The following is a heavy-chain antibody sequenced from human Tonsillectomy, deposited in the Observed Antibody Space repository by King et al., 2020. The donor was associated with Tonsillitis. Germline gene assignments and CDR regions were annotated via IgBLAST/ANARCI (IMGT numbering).Heavy chain of an antibody. J-gene: IGHJ4*02. V-gene: IGHV4-30-2*01. CDR1: GGSISSGGYS. CDR2: IYHSGST. CDR3: ARKKVHFDY. Sequence: LQLQESGSGLVKPSQTLSLTCAVSGGSISSGGYSWSWIRQPPGNGLEWIGYIYHSGSTYYNPSLKSRVTISVDRSKNQFSLKLSSVTAADTAVYYCARKKVHFDYWGQGTLVTVSS. D-gene: IGHD4/OR15-4a*01.